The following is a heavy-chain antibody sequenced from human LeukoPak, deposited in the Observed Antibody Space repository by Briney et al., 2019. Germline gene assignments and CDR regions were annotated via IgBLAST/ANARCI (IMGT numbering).Heavy chain of an antibody. CDR3: AKDLGYCSSTSCHDYYYYYYGMDV. V-gene: IGHV3-23*01. D-gene: IGHD2-2*01. CDR1: GFTFSSYA. J-gene: IGHJ6*02. CDR2: ISSSGGST. Sequence: GGSLRLSCAASGFTFSSYAMSWVRQAPGKGLEWVSAISSSGGSTYYADSVKGRFTISRDNSKNTLYLQMNSLRAEDTAVYYCAKDLGYCSSTSCHDYYYYYYGMDVWGQGTTVTVSS.